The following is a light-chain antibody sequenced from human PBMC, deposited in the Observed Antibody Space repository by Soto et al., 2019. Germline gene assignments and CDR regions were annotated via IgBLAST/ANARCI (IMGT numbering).Light chain of an antibody. Sequence: VIWMTQSPSLLSASTGYRVTISSPTSQGISSYLAWYQQKPGKAPELLIYAASTLQSGVPSRFSGSGSGTDFTLTISCLQPEDFATYSCQQYYSLPSTFGKGTRLEIK. V-gene: IGKV1D-8*01. CDR1: QGISSY. CDR2: AAS. CDR3: QQYYSLPST. J-gene: IGKJ5*01.